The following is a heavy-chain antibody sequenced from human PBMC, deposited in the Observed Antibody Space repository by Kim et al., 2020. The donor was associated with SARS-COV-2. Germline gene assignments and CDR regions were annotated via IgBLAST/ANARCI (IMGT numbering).Heavy chain of an antibody. CDR3: ARDHLAAGTSY. Sequence: TYYADSVKGRFTISRDNSKNTLYLQMNSLRAEDTAVYYCARDHLAAGTSYWGQGTLVTVS. D-gene: IGHD6-13*01. J-gene: IGHJ4*02. CDR2: T. V-gene: IGHV3-66*01.